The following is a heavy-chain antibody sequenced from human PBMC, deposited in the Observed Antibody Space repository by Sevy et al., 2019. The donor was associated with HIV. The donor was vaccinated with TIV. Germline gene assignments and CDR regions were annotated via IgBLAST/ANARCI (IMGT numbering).Heavy chain of an antibody. V-gene: IGHV3-15*01. J-gene: IGHJ4*02. CDR1: GFTFSNAW. CDR3: TTDEAESSDYDVLTGYSDRGPFDY. CDR2: IKSKTDGGTT. D-gene: IGHD3-9*01. Sequence: GGSLRLSCAASGFTFSNAWMSWVRQAPGKGLEWVGRIKSKTDGGTTDYDAPVKGRFTISIDDSKNTPYMQMNSLKTEDTAVYYCTTDEAESSDYDVLTGYSDRGPFDYGGQGTLGTVSS.